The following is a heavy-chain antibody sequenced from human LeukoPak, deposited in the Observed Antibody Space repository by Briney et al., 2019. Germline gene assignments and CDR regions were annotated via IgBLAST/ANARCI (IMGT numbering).Heavy chain of an antibody. D-gene: IGHD3-3*01. J-gene: IGHJ4*02. CDR1: CGSISSSSYY. Sequence: SEPLSLTCTVSCGSISSSSYYWCWMREPPGEGLEWIGSIYHSGSTYYNPSLKSRVTISVDTSKNQFSLKLSSVTAADTAVYYCACYDVWSGNYTGNDYWGQGTLVTVSS. CDR2: IYHSGST. CDR3: ACYDVWSGNYTGNDY. V-gene: IGHV4-39*07.